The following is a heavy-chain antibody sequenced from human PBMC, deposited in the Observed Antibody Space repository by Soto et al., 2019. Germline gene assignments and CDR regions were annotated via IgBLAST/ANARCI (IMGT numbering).Heavy chain of an antibody. CDR2: IWYDGSNK. CDR1: GFTFSTYG. CDR3: GRDGALGDTAVVDS. V-gene: IGHV3-33*01. D-gene: IGHD5-18*01. Sequence: QVQLVESGGGVARPGRSLRLSCAASGFTFSTYGMHWVRQAQGKGLEWVAVIWYDGSNKYHGDSLKGRFTISRDNSKNTLYLQINNLRAEDTAVYYCGRDGALGDTAVVDSWGQGTLVTVSS. J-gene: IGHJ4*02.